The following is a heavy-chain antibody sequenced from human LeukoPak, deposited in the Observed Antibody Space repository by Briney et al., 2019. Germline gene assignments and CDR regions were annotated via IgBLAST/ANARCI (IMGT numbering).Heavy chain of an antibody. D-gene: IGHD3/OR15-3a*01. J-gene: IGHJ4*02. Sequence: SETLSLTCTVSGGSISSSSYYWGWIRQPPGKGLEWIGSIYYSGSTYYKPSLKSRVTISVDTSKNQFSLQLNSVTPEDTAVYYCSRSGFWTLYFDYWGQGTLVTVSS. CDR2: IYYSGST. CDR1: GGSISSSSYY. V-gene: IGHV4-39*01. CDR3: SRSGFWTLYFDY.